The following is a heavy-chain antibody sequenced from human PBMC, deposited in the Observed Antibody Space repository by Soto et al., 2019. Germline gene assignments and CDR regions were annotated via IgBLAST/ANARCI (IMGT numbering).Heavy chain of an antibody. D-gene: IGHD2-15*01. J-gene: IGHJ4*02. CDR3: TKVEGVVVAAIEPPGPLL. CDR1: GFTFSNAW. CDR2: IKSKTDGGTT. Sequence: GGSLRLSCAASGFTFSNAWMSWVRQAPGKGLEWVGRIKSKTDGGTTDYAAPVKGRFTISRDDSKNTLYLQMNSLKTEDTAVYYCTKVEGVVVAAIEPPGPLLWGQGTLVTVSS. V-gene: IGHV3-15*01.